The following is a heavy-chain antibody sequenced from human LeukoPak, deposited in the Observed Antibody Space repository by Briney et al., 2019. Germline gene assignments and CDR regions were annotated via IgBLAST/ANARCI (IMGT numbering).Heavy chain of an antibody. CDR1: RFTFSDYG. J-gene: IGHJ4*02. CDR2: IWYDGTIK. Sequence: GRSLRLSCAASRFTFSDYGMHWVRQAPGKGLDWVANIWYDGTIKNYADSVKGRFTISRDNSKNMLYLQMNSLRGDDTALYHCVRGHQRFGELLGDYWGQGTLVTVSS. V-gene: IGHV3-33*01. D-gene: IGHD3-10*01. CDR3: VRGHQRFGELLGDY.